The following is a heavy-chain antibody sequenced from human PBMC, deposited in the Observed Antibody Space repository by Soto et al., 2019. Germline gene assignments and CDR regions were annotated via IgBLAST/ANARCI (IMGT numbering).Heavy chain of an antibody. V-gene: IGHV3-33*01. J-gene: IGHJ5*02. D-gene: IGHD3-3*01. CDR1: GVTFSSYG. CDR2: IWYDGSNK. CDR3: ARDRPGYDFWAGRDLFDP. Sequence: GGSLRLSCAASGVTFSSYGMHWVRQAPGKGLEWVAVIWYDGSNKYYADSVKGRFTISRDNSKNTLYLQMNSLRAEDTAVYYCARDRPGYDFWAGRDLFDPWGQGTLVTGSS.